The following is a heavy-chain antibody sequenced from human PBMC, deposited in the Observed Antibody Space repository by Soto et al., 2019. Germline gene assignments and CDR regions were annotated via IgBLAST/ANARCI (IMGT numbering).Heavy chain of an antibody. D-gene: IGHD3-22*01. Sequence: GASVKVSCKASGYTFTGYYMHWVRQAPGQGLEWMGWINPNSGGTNYAQKFQGRVTMTRDTSISTAYMELSRLRSDDTAVYYCAVSYASSGYTLGYWGQGTLVTVSS. J-gene: IGHJ4*02. CDR1: GYTFTGYY. CDR3: AVSYASSGYTLGY. V-gene: IGHV1-2*02. CDR2: INPNSGGT.